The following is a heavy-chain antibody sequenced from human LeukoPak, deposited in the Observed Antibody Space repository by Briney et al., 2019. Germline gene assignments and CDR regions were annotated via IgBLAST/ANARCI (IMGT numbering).Heavy chain of an antibody. CDR1: GGSISSGSYY. Sequence: PSQTLSLTCTVSGGSISSGSYYWSWIRQPAGKGLEWIGRIYTSGSTNYNPSLKRRVTISVDTSKNQFSLKLSSVTAADTAVYYCARGYGDYGFDYWGQGTLVTVSS. CDR2: IYTSGST. J-gene: IGHJ4*02. D-gene: IGHD4-17*01. V-gene: IGHV4-61*02. CDR3: ARGYGDYGFDY.